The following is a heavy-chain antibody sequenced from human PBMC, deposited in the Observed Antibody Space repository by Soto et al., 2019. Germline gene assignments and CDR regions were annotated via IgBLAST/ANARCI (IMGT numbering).Heavy chain of an antibody. Sequence: GASVKVSCEASGYTFTSYGISWVRQAPGQGLEWMGWISAYNGNTNYAQKLQGRVTMTTDTSTSTAYMELRSLRSDDTAVYYCARDRSLRFLEQGFDPWGQGTLVTVSS. CDR3: ARDRSLRFLEQGFDP. D-gene: IGHD3-3*01. CDR2: ISAYNGNT. J-gene: IGHJ5*02. V-gene: IGHV1-18*04. CDR1: GYTFTSYG.